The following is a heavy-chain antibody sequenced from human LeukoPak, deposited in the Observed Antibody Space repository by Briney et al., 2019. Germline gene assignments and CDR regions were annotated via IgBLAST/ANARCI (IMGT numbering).Heavy chain of an antibody. Sequence: GGSLRLSCAASGFTFSSYVMSWVRQAPGKGLEWVSLISGSGDITYYADSVKGRFTISRDNSKNTLYLQMNSLSAEDTAVYYCAKGQGYSYGDSTDYWGQGTLVTVSS. V-gene: IGHV3-23*01. D-gene: IGHD5-18*01. J-gene: IGHJ4*02. CDR3: AKGQGYSYGDSTDY. CDR2: ISGSGDIT. CDR1: GFTFSSYV.